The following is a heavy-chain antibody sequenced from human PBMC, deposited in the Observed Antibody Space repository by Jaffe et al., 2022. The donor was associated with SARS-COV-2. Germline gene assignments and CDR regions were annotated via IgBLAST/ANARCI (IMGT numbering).Heavy chain of an antibody. J-gene: IGHJ4*02. CDR1: GGSISSGGYS. D-gene: IGHD3-16*02. CDR3: ARGRGIQLYRLYFNH. Sequence: QLQLQESGSGLVRPSEILSLTCAVTGGSISSGGYSWSWLRQSPGKGLEWIGYLYESGATYYNPNLQSRVTISVDRSLNQFSLKLSSLTVADTAVYFCARGRGIQLYRLYFNHWGQGALVTVSS. V-gene: IGHV4-30-2*06. CDR2: LYESGAT.